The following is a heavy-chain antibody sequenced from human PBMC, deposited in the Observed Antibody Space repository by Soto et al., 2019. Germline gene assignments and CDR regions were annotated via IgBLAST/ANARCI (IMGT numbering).Heavy chain of an antibody. J-gene: IGHJ5*02. V-gene: IGHV4-34*01. CDR3: ARSSEWFPRKGRFDP. CDR2: INHSGST. Sequence: PSETLSRNWAVYGGSFSGYYWSWIRQPPGKGLEWIGEINHSGSTNYNPSLKSRVTISVDTSKNQFSLKLSSVTAADTAVYYCARSSEWFPRKGRFDPWGQGTLVTVSS. CDR1: GGSFSGYY. D-gene: IGHD3-3*01.